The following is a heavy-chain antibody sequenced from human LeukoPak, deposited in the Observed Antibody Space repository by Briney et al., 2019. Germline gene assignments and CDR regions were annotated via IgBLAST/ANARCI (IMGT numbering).Heavy chain of an antibody. J-gene: IGHJ2*01. D-gene: IGHD6-13*01. Sequence: KTSETLSLTCAVSGGSISSGGYSWSWIRQPPGKGLEWIGYISHSGSTYYNPSLKSRVTISVDRSKNQFSLKLTSVTAADTAVYYCARYSSTWPYWYFDLWGRGTLVTVSS. V-gene: IGHV4-30-2*01. CDR1: GGSISSGGYS. CDR3: ARYSSTWPYWYFDL. CDR2: ISHSGST.